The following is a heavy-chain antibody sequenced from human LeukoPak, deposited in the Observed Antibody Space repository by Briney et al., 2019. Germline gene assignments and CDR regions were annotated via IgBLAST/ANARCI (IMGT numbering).Heavy chain of an antibody. CDR1: GFTFSNYA. V-gene: IGHV3-30*04. J-gene: IGHJ6*03. CDR2: ILYDGDTK. CDR3: ARDPYSGSYGDYYYYYMDV. Sequence: GGSLRLSCAASGFTFSNYAMHWVRQAPGKGLEWVAVILYDGDTKYYPDSVKGRFTISRDNAKNSLYLQMNSLRDEDTAVYYCARDPYSGSYGDYYYYYMDVWGKGTTVTISS. D-gene: IGHD1-26*01.